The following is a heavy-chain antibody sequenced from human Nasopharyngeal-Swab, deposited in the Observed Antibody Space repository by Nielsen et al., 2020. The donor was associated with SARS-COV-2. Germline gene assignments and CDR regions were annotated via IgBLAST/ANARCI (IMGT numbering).Heavy chain of an antibody. Sequence: GESLKISCAASGFSLSSYWMHWVRQAPGKGLSWVSRINPDGNTINYADSVKGRFTVSRDNAKKSLYLQMNSLRPEDTAVYYCARDISGYYPEFWGQGTLVTVSS. V-gene: IGHV3-74*01. D-gene: IGHD3-22*01. CDR3: ARDISGYYPEF. J-gene: IGHJ4*02. CDR2: INPDGNTI. CDR1: GFSLSSYW.